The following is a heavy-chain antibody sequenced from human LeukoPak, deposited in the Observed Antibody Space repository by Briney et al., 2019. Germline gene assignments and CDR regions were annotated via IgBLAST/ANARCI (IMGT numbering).Heavy chain of an antibody. V-gene: IGHV3-21*01. D-gene: IGHD1-26*01. CDR2: ISSSSSYI. J-gene: IGHJ4*02. CDR1: GFTFSSYS. CDR3: AREKGELLPSGSLDY. Sequence: PGGSLRLSCAASGFTFSSYSMNWVRQAPGKGLEWFSSISSSSSYIYYADSVKGRFTISRDNSKNTLYLQMNSLRAEDTAVYYCAREKGELLPSGSLDYWGQGTLVTVSS.